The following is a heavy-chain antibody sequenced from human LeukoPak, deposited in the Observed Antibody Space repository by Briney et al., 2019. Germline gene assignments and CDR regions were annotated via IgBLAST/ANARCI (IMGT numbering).Heavy chain of an antibody. CDR3: ASIAAADYYFDY. J-gene: IGHJ4*02. D-gene: IGHD6-13*01. Sequence: ASVKVSCKASGYTFTSYGISWVRQAPGQGLEWMGWISAYNDNTNYAQKLQGRVTMTTDTSTSTAYMELRSLRSDDTAVYYCASIAAADYYFDYWGQGTLVTVSS. CDR1: GYTFTSYG. CDR2: ISAYNDNT. V-gene: IGHV1-18*01.